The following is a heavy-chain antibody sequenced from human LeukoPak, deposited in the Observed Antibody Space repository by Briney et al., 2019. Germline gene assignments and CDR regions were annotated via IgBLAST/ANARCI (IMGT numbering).Heavy chain of an antibody. V-gene: IGHV4-39*01. D-gene: IGHD5-18*01. CDR2: IYYSGST. J-gene: IGHJ4*02. CDR1: GGSISSSSSY. Sequence: SETLSLTCTVSGGSISSSSSYWGWIRQPPGKGLEWIGGIYYSGSTYYNPSLKSRVTISVDTSKNQFSLKLSSVTAADTAVYYCTRQVLHTAMDYWGQGTLVTVSS. CDR3: TRQVLHTAMDY.